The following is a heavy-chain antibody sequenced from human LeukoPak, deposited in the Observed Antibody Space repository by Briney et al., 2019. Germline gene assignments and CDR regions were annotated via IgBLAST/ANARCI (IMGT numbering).Heavy chain of an antibody. CDR2: ISYDGSNK. D-gene: IGHD5/OR15-5a*01. Sequence: GGSLRLSCAASGFTFSSYAMHWVRQAPGKGLEWVAVISYDGSNKYYADSVKGRFTISRDNSKNTLYLQMNSLRAEDTAVYYCARDVYRALYSSGYGYWGQGTLVTVSS. CDR3: ARDVYRALYSSGYGY. CDR1: GFTFSSYA. V-gene: IGHV3-30-3*01. J-gene: IGHJ4*02.